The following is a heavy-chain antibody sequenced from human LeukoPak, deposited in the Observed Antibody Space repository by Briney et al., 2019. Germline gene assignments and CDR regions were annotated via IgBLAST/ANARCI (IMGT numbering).Heavy chain of an antibody. CDR2: IWYDGSHK. CDR1: GFTFSRYG. Sequence: PGGSLRLSCAESGFTFSRYGMHWVRQAPGKGLERVAVIWYDGSHKYYAASVKGRFPISRENSKNTLYLQMNSLRGEDTAVYYCAREPGVGGPTSLFDYWGQGSLVSASS. V-gene: IGHV3-33*01. J-gene: IGHJ4*02. D-gene: IGHD3-16*01. CDR3: AREPGVGGPTSLFDY.